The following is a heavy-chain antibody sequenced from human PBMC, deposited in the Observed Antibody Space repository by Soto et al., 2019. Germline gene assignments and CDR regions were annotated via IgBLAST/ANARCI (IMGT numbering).Heavy chain of an antibody. J-gene: IGHJ1*01. CDR1: GFTFSSYW. Sequence: GSLRLSCAASGFTFSSYWMSWVRQAPGKGLEWVANIKQDGSEKYYVDSVKGRFTISRDNAKNSLYLQMNSLRAEDTAVYYCAKGLHYAGNYDYFQHWGQGTLVTVSS. V-gene: IGHV3-7*01. CDR3: AKGLHYAGNYDYFQH. CDR2: IKQDGSEK. D-gene: IGHD4-4*01.